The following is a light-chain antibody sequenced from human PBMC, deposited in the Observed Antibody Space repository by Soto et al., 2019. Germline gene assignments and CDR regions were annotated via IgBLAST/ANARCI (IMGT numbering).Light chain of an antibody. J-gene: IGKJ1*01. CDR1: QSVSSN. CDR2: GVS. CDR3: QHTLKWPPT. V-gene: IGKV3-15*01. Sequence: ERIMTQSPATLSVSPGEIATLSCRASQSVSSNLAWYQQKPGQAPRLLIYGVSTRATGIPARFSGSGSATEFTLTISSLQSEDFALYYCQHTLKWPPTFGQGTKVDIK.